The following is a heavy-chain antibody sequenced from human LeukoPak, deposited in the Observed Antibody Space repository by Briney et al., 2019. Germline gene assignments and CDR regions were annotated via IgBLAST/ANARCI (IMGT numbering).Heavy chain of an antibody. Sequence: GGSLRLSCAASGFTFSSYSMNWVRQAPGKGLGWVSSISSSSSYIYYADSVKGRFTISRDNAKNSLYLQMNSLRAEDTAVYYCARDLGYSYGLDAFDIWGQGTMVTVSS. CDR3: ARDLGYSYGLDAFDI. D-gene: IGHD5-18*01. CDR1: GFTFSSYS. V-gene: IGHV3-21*01. CDR2: ISSSSSYI. J-gene: IGHJ3*02.